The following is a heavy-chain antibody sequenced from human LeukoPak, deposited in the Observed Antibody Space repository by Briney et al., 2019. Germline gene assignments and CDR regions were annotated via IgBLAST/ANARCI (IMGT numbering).Heavy chain of an antibody. V-gene: IGHV1-46*01. D-gene: IGHD2-21*02. CDR2: INPSGGST. CDR3: ARASRGVTATLVIVNDWYFDL. Sequence: GASVKVSCKASGYTFTSYYMHWVRQAPGQGLEWMGIINPSGGSTSYAQKFQGRVTMTRDTSISTAYMELSRLRSDDTAVYYCARASRGVTATLVIVNDWYFDLWGRGTLVTVSS. J-gene: IGHJ2*01. CDR1: GYTFTSYY.